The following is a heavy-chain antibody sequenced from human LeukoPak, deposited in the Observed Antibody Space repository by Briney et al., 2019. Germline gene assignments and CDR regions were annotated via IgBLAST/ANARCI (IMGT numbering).Heavy chain of an antibody. Sequence: SETLSLTCTVSGGSITSYYWSWIRQPPGKGLEWIGYIYYSGSTNYNPSLKSRVTISVDTSKNQFSLKLSSVTAADTAVYYCARAGYCSSTSFCDAFDIWGQGTMVTVSS. CDR3: ARAGYCSSTSFCDAFDI. CDR2: IYYSGST. J-gene: IGHJ3*02. CDR1: GGSITSYY. V-gene: IGHV4-59*13. D-gene: IGHD2-2*01.